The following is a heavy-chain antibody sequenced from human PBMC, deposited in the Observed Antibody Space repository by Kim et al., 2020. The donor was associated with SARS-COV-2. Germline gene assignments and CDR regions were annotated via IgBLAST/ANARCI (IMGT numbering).Heavy chain of an antibody. D-gene: IGHD4-4*01. V-gene: IGHV5-51*01. CDR3: ARLEHDYSNYNYYYGMDV. CDR2: IYPGDSDT. Sequence: GESLKISCKGSGYSFTSYWIGWVRQMPGKGLEWMGIIYPGDSDTRYSPSFQGQVTISADKSISTAYLQWSSLKASDTAMYYCARLEHDYSNYNYYYGMDVWGQGTTVTVSS. CDR1: GYSFTSYW. J-gene: IGHJ6*02.